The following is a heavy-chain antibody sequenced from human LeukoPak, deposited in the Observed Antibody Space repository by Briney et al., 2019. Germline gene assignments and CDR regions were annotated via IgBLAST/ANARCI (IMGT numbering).Heavy chain of an antibody. V-gene: IGHV3-11*04. CDR2: ISSGGTTI. CDR1: GFTISDYS. Sequence: PGGSLRLSCAASGFTISDYSMSWIRQAPGKGLEWVSHISSGGTTIYYADSVKGRFTISRDNAKNSLYLQMNSLRAEDTAVYYCARIYYYDSSGYYQNLHFDYWGQGTLVTVSS. CDR3: ARIYYYDSSGYYQNLHFDY. D-gene: IGHD3-22*01. J-gene: IGHJ4*02.